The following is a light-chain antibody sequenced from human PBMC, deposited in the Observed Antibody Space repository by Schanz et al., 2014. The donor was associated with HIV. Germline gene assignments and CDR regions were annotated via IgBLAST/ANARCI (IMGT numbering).Light chain of an antibody. CDR2: EVT. CDR1: SSDIGRYKY. Sequence: QSALTQPPSASGSPGQSVTISCTGTSSDIGRYKYVSWYQQFPGSAPKLIISEVTKRPSGVPDRFSGSKSGTSASLAITGLQAEDEGEYYCQSYDSSLSGPVVFGGGTKLTVL. J-gene: IGLJ2*01. CDR3: QSYDSSLSGPVV. V-gene: IGLV2-8*01.